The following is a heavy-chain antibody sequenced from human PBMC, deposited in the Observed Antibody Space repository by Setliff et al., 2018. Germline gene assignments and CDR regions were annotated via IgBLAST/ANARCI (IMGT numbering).Heavy chain of an antibody. D-gene: IGHD3-10*01. CDR2: IYPADSDT. Sequence: GASLKLSCKGSGYSFTTYWIGWVRQMPGKGLEWMGIIYPADSDTRYSPSFQGQVTISADRSISTAYLQWSSLKASDTAIYYCARVGDYMGFYYNYYMDVWGKGATVTVSS. CDR1: GYSFTTYW. V-gene: IGHV5-51*01. CDR3: ARVGDYMGFYYNYYMDV. J-gene: IGHJ6*03.